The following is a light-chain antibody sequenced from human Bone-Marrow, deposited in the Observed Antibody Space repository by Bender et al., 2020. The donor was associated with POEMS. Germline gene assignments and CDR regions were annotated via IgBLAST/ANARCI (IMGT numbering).Light chain of an antibody. CDR3: CSYTDRSTFV. CDR2: EVT. CDR1: NSDIGNSNR. Sequence: QSALTQPASVSGSPGQSITISCSGTNSDIGNSNRVSWYQQHPGKAHKLIIYEVTERPSGVSNRFSGSKSGNTASLTISGLQADDEADYYCCSYTDRSTFVFGSGTKVTVL. V-gene: IGLV2-23*02. J-gene: IGLJ1*01.